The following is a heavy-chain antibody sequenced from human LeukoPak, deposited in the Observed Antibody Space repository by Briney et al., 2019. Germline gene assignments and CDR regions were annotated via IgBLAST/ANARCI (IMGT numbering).Heavy chain of an antibody. Sequence: GVSLRLSCAASGFTLSTFEMNWVRQAPGKGLEGVSCVSGSGSTKAYLNCVKGRFINSKDNAKNSLYMEMNNLRAEDTAVSYCTRESGPPSFHIKYWGQGILVTVSS. J-gene: IGHJ4*02. CDR3: TRESGPPSFHIKY. D-gene: IGHD2-21*01. CDR2: VSGSGSTK. V-gene: IGHV3-48*03. CDR1: GFTLSTFE.